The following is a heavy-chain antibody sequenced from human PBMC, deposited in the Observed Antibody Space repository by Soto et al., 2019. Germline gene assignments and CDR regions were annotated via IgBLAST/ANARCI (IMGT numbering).Heavy chain of an antibody. CDR1: GDSIDNTVFF. V-gene: IGHV4-31*03. CDR2: ISSSGKT. J-gene: IGHJ5*02. Sequence: SENLYLTCSVSGDSIDNTVFFWNWIRQHPEKGLEWIGYISSSGKTYYNPSLKSRVTMSLDTSRNQFSLNLTSVTAADTAVYFCARHLSGDYPNSNWFDPWGQGTLVTVSS. CDR3: ARHLSGDYPNSNWFDP. D-gene: IGHD4-17*01.